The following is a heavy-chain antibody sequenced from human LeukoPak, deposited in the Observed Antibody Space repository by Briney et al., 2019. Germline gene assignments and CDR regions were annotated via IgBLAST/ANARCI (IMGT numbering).Heavy chain of an antibody. J-gene: IGHJ4*02. CDR3: ARGGVDHYGSGTYYLMYYFDH. CDR1: GFTFNTYG. CDR2: ISGSGGAT. V-gene: IGHV3-23*01. D-gene: IGHD3-10*01. Sequence: GPLRLSCAASGFTFNTYGMSWVRQAPGKGLEWVSGISGSGGATYYADSVKGRFTVSRDDPHNTLYLQMNSVRAEDTAVYFCARGGVDHYGSGTYYLMYYFDHWGQGALVTVSS.